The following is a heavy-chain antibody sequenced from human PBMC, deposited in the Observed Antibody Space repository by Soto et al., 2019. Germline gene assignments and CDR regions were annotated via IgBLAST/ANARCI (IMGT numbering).Heavy chain of an antibody. CDR2: ISSSGSTI. Sequence: PGGSLRLSCAASGFTFSDYYMSWIRQAPGKGLEWVSYISSSGSTIYYADSVKGRLTISRDNAKNSLYLQMNSLRAEDTAVYYCARDVGATSYWFDPWGQGTLVTVSS. J-gene: IGHJ5*02. D-gene: IGHD1-26*01. V-gene: IGHV3-11*01. CDR3: ARDVGATSYWFDP. CDR1: GFTFSDYY.